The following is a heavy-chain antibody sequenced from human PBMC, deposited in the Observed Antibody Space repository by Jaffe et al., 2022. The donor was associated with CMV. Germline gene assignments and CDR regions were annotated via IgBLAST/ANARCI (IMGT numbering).Heavy chain of an antibody. Sequence: QVQLQESGPGLVKPSETLSLTCTVSGGSISSYYWSWIRQPPGKGLEWIGYIYYSGSTNYNPSLKSRVTISVDTSKNQFSLKLSSVTAADTAVYYCARGAPDPRLVITTTISNWFDPWGQGTLVTVSS. CDR1: GGSISSYY. CDR2: IYYSGST. CDR3: ARGAPDPRLVITTTISNWFDP. V-gene: IGHV4-59*01. D-gene: IGHD1-26*01. J-gene: IGHJ5*02.